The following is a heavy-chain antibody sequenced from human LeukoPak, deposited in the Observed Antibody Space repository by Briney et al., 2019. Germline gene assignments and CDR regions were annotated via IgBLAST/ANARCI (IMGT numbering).Heavy chain of an antibody. CDR2: INTDGSYS. CDR1: GFTFSYFW. Sequence: GGSLRLSCAASGFTFSYFWMHWFRQTPGKGLVWVSCINTDGSYSSYADSVKGRFTISRDNVRNTLYLQLNSLSVEDTAVYYCARDGFSSGWFNWGQGTMVTVSS. J-gene: IGHJ3*01. V-gene: IGHV3-74*01. CDR3: ARDGFSSGWFN. D-gene: IGHD6-19*01.